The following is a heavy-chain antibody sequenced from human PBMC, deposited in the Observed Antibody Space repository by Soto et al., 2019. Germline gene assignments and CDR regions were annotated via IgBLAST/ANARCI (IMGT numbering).Heavy chain of an antibody. Sequence: QVQLVQSGAEMKKPGSSVKVSCQSSGGTFNTYAMNWVRQAPGQGPEWMGDISPMFGAANYAPKFQGRVTITADESTGTPYIQLISLTSEETALYFCAREVQVHTPAFVYWGQGTLVTVSS. CDR1: GGTFNTYA. D-gene: IGHD3-10*01. CDR3: AREVQVHTPAFVY. V-gene: IGHV1-69*19. J-gene: IGHJ4*02. CDR2: ISPMFGAA.